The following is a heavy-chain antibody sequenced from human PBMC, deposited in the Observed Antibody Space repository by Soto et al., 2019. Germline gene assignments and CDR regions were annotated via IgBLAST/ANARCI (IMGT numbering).Heavy chain of an antibody. D-gene: IGHD3-10*01. J-gene: IGHJ3*02. CDR1: GFSLSNARMG. Sequence: QVTLKESGPVLVNPTETLTLTCTVSGFSLSNARMGVSWIRQPPGKALEWLAHIFSNDEKSYSTSLKSRLTISTDTSKSKVVLTMTNMDPGDTATYYCARILRVRGVIMGEFDIWGQGTMVTVS. CDR3: ARILRVRGVIMGEFDI. CDR2: IFSNDEK. V-gene: IGHV2-26*01.